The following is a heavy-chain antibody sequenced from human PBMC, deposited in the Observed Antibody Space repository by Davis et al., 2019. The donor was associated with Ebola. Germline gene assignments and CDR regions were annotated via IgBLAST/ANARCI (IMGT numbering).Heavy chain of an antibody. CDR2: IHSGGST. Sequence: GESLKISCAASGFTVRINYMNWVRQAPGKGLEWVSVIHSGGSTYYADSVKGRFTISRDNYKNTLFLEMNSLRAEDTAVYYCAREPVSEYYFGSGSSMDVWGKGTTVTVSS. CDR3: AREPVSEYYFGSGSSMDV. CDR1: GFTVRINY. J-gene: IGHJ6*04. D-gene: IGHD3-10*01. V-gene: IGHV3-66*01.